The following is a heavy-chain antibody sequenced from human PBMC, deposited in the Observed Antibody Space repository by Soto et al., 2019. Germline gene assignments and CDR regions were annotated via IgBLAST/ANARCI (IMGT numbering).Heavy chain of an antibody. CDR1: GFTVSSNY. V-gene: IGHV3-53*01. CDR2: IYSGGST. CDR3: ARDAAADSCYYYYGMDV. Sequence: PGGSLRLSCAASGFTVSSNYMSWVRQAPGKGLEWVSVIYSGGSTYYADSAKGRFTISRDNSKNTLYLQMNSLRAEDTAVYYCARDAAADSCYYYYGMDVWGQGTTVTVFS. D-gene: IGHD6-13*01. J-gene: IGHJ6*02.